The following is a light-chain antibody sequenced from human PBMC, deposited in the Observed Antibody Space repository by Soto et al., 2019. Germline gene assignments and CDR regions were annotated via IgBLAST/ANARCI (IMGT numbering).Light chain of an antibody. CDR3: NSYTSSSTHV. Sequence: QSVLTQPSSVYGSPGQSITISCTGTSSDVGGYNYVSWYQQHPGKAPKLIISDVSNRPSGVSNRFSGSKSGNTASLTISGLQAEDEADYYCNSYTSSSTHVFGTGTKVTVL. V-gene: IGLV2-14*03. CDR2: DVS. J-gene: IGLJ1*01. CDR1: SSDVGGYNY.